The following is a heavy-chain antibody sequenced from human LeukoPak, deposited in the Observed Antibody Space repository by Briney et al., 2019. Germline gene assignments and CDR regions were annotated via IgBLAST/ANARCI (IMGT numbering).Heavy chain of an antibody. J-gene: IGHJ4*02. D-gene: IGHD2-2*01. V-gene: IGHV3-64D*06. CDR2: ISSNGGST. CDR1: GFTFSSYA. Sequence: PGGSLRLSCAASGFTFSSYAMSWVRQAPGKGLEYVSAISSNGGSTYYADSVKGRFTISRDNSKNTLYLQMSSLRAEDTAVYYCVRIVVVPAATYFDYWGQGTLVTVSS. CDR3: VRIVVVPAATYFDY.